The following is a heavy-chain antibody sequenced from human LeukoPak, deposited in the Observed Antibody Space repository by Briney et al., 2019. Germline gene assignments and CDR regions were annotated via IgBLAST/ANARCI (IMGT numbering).Heavy chain of an antibody. CDR1: GGSFSGYY. V-gene: IGHV4-34*01. CDR2: INHSGST. J-gene: IGHJ6*02. Sequence: NPSGTLSLTCAVYGGSFSGYYWSWIRQPPGKGLEWIGEINHSGSTNYNPSLKSRVTISVDTSKNQFSLKLSSVTAADTAVYYCARAGVGKTKYYYYYGMDVWGQGTTVTVSS. CDR3: ARAGVGKTKYYYYYGMDV. D-gene: IGHD2-15*01.